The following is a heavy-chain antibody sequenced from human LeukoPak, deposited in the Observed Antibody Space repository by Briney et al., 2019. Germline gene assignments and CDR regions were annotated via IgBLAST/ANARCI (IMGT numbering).Heavy chain of an antibody. CDR3: ARGGSRVTTINILDY. V-gene: IGHV1-18*01. Sequence: ASVNVSFMPSGYTFTSYGISWVRQAPGQGLEWMGWIRVYNGDTNYAQKFKGRVTMTTDTSTNTAYMELRSLGSDDTAVYYCARGGSRVTTINILDYWGQGALVTVSS. J-gene: IGHJ4*02. CDR1: GYTFTSYG. D-gene: IGHD5-24*01. CDR2: IRVYNGDT.